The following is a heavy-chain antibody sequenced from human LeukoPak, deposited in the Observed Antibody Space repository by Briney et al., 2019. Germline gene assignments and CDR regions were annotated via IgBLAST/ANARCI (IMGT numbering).Heavy chain of an antibody. D-gene: IGHD2-2*01. V-gene: IGHV1-69*05. J-gene: IGHJ5*02. CDR3: ARDREEGCSSTSCYRFDP. CDR2: IIPIFGTA. Sequence: SVKVSCKASGGTFSSYAISWVRQAPGQGLEWMGGIIPIFGTANYAQKFQGRVTITTDESTSTAYMELSSLRSEDTAVYYCARDREEGCSSTSCYRFDPWGQGTLVTVSS. CDR1: GGTFSSYA.